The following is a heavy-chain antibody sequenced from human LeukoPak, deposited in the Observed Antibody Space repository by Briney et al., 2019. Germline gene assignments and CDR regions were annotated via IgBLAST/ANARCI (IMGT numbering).Heavy chain of an antibody. CDR2: IKQEGSEK. Sequence: GGSLRLSCVASGFTFSAYNIHWVRQAPGKGLEWVANIKQEGSEKYYVDSVKGRFTISRDNAKNSLYLQMDSLRAEDTAVYYCAGGSGWLIDYWGQGTLVTVSS. V-gene: IGHV3-7*01. D-gene: IGHD6-19*01. CDR1: GFTFSAYN. CDR3: AGGSGWLIDY. J-gene: IGHJ4*02.